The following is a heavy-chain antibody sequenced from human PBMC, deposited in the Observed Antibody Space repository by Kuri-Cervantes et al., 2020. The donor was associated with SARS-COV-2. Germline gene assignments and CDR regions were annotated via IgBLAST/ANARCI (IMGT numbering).Heavy chain of an antibody. J-gene: IGHJ5*02. D-gene: IGHD3-22*01. Sequence: SETLSLTCTVSGGSVSSGSYCWTWIRQPPGKGLEWIGYIYSSGSTNYNPSLKSRVTISVDTSKNQFSLKLSSVTAADTAVYYCARSSSGYYYVDNWFDPWGQGTLVTVSS. CDR1: GGSVSSGSYC. CDR2: IYSSGST. V-gene: IGHV4-61*01. CDR3: ARSSSGYYYVDNWFDP.